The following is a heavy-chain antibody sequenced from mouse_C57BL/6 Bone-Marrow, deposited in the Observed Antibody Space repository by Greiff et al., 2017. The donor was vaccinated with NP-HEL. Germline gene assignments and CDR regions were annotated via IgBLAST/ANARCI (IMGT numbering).Heavy chain of an antibody. D-gene: IGHD6-1*01. V-gene: IGHV7-1*01. Sequence: EVMLVESGGGLVQSGRSLRLSCATSGFTFSDFYMEWVRQAPGKGLEWIAASRNKANDYTTEYSASVKGRFIVSRDTSQSILYLQMNALRAEDTAIYYCARDGLFAMDYWGQGTSGTVSS. CDR3: ARDGLFAMDY. CDR1: GFTFSDFY. CDR2: SRNKANDYTT. J-gene: IGHJ4*01.